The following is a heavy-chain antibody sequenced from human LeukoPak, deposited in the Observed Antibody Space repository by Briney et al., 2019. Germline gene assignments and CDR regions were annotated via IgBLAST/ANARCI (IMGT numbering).Heavy chain of an antibody. CDR1: GFTFSSYA. D-gene: IGHD6-19*01. J-gene: IGHJ4*02. V-gene: IGHV3-30-3*01. Sequence: GGSLRLSCAASGFTFSSYAMHWVRQAPGKGLEWVAVISYDGCNKYYADSVKGRFTISRDNSKNTLYLQMNSLRAEDTAVYYCARIAVAAFDYWGQGTLVTVCS. CDR3: ARIAVAAFDY. CDR2: ISYDGCNK.